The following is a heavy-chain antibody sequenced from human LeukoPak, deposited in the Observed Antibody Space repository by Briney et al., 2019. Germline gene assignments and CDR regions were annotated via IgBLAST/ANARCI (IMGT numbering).Heavy chain of an antibody. J-gene: IGHJ4*02. D-gene: IGHD6-19*01. CDR1: GFTVSGNY. CDR3: ARPAVAGLRAGGYDY. Sequence: GGSLRLSCAASGFTVSGNYMSWVRQAPGKGLVWVSRISSDGSIINYADSVKGRFTISRDNAKSTLYLQMNSLRVEDTAVYYCARPAVAGLRAGGYDYWGQGTLVTVSS. V-gene: IGHV3-74*01. CDR2: ISSDGSII.